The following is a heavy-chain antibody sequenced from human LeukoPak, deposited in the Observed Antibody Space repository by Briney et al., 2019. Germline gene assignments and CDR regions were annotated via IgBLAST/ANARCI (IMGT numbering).Heavy chain of an antibody. CDR1: GGSISSYY. J-gene: IGHJ6*04. CDR3: ARVRPASAYYYYGMDV. CDR2: IYYSGGT. D-gene: IGHD6-25*01. V-gene: IGHV4-59*01. Sequence: SETLSLTCTVSGGSISSYYWSWIRQPPGKGLEWIGYIYYSGGTNYNPSLKSRVTISVDTSKNQFSLKLSSVTAADTAVYYCARVRPASAYYYYGMDVWGKGTTVTVSS.